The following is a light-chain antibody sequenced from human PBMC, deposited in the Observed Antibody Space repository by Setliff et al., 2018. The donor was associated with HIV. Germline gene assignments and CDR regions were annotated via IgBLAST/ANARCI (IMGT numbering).Light chain of an antibody. V-gene: IGLV2-14*03. CDR1: SSDVGGYNF. CDR3: SSYAGSSTQV. CDR2: DVS. J-gene: IGLJ1*01. Sequence: QSALAQPASVSGSPGQSITISCTGTSSDVGGYNFVSWYQQHPGKAPKLMIYDVSNRPSGVSNRFSGSKSGNTASLTISGLQAEDEADYYCSSYAGSSTQVLGTGTKGTVL.